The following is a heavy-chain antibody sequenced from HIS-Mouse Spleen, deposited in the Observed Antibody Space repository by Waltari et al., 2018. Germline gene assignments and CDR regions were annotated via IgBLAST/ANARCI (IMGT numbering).Heavy chain of an antibody. Sequence: QVQLVQSGAEVKKPGASVKVSCKASGYTFTGYYMHWVRQAPGQGLEWMGRINPNRCGTNSAQKFQGRVTMTRDTSLSTAYMELSRLRSDDTAVYYCARLYIAAAGYFDYWGQGTLVTVSS. J-gene: IGHJ4*02. CDR2: INPNRCGT. D-gene: IGHD6-13*01. CDR3: ARLYIAAAGYFDY. CDR1: GYTFTGYY. V-gene: IGHV1-2*06.